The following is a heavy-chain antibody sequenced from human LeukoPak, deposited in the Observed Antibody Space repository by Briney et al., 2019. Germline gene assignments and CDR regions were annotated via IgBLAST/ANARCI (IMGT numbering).Heavy chain of an antibody. CDR3: AKDAAYYYYMDV. D-gene: IGHD2-15*01. J-gene: IGHJ6*03. CDR2: ISTSSSTR. Sequence: PGGSLRLSCVASEFTFSTSNMNWVRQTPGKGLEWVSYISTSSSTRLYADSVKGRFTISRDNAKNTLYLQMNSLRAEDTAVYYXAKDAAYYYYMDVWGKGTTVAVSS. V-gene: IGHV3-48*04. CDR1: EFTFSTSN.